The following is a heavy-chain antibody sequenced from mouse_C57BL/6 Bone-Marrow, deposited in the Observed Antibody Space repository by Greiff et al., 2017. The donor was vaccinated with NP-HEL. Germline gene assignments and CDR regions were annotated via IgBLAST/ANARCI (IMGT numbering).Heavy chain of an antibody. CDR3: TRSEVLRPGDYFDY. D-gene: IGHD1-1*01. CDR1: GYTFTDYE. J-gene: IGHJ2*01. CDR2: IDPETGGT. V-gene: IGHV1-15*01. Sequence: QVQLQQSGAELVRPGASVTLSCKASGYTFTDYEMHWVKQTPVHGLEWIGAIDPETGGTAYNQKFKGKAILTADKSSSTAYMELRSLTSEDSAVYYCTRSEVLRPGDYFDYWGQGTTLTVSS.